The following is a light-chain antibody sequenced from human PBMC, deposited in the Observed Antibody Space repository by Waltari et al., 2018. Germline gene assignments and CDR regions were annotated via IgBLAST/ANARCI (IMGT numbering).Light chain of an antibody. CDR2: KAS. V-gene: IGKV1-5*03. Sequence: DIQMTQSPYPLSASVGDRVTITCRASQSISSWLAWYQQKPGTAPKLLIYKASTLESGVPSRFSGSGSGTEFTLTINSLQPDDFATYYCQQYNGYWTFGQGTKVEIK. CDR1: QSISSW. J-gene: IGKJ1*01. CDR3: QQYNGYWT.